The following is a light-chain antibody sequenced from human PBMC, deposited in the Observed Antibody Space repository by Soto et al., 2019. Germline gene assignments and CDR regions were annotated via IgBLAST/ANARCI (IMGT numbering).Light chain of an antibody. CDR2: AVS. CDR1: NSVVGGYNF. Sequence: QSALAQPRSVSGSPGQSVTISCTGTNSVVGGYNFVSWYQQLPGKAPKLMISAVSQRPSGVPDRFSGSKSGNTASLTISGLQADDEADYFCCSYTASDIWVFAGGTKVTVL. CDR3: CSYTASDIWV. J-gene: IGLJ3*02. V-gene: IGLV2-11*01.